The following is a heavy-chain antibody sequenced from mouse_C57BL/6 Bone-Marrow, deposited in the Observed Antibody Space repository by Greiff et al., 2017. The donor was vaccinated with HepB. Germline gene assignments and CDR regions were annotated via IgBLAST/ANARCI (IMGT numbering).Heavy chain of an antibody. Sequence: VKLQQSGAELARPGASVKLSCKASGYTFTSYGISWVKQRTGQGLEWIGEIYPRSGNTYYNEKFKGKATLTADKSSSTAYMELRSLTSEDSAVYFCARGRFITTVVEAYWGQGTLVTVSA. V-gene: IGHV1-81*01. CDR1: GYTFTSYG. D-gene: IGHD1-1*01. CDR2: IYPRSGNT. CDR3: ARGRFITTVVEAY. J-gene: IGHJ3*01.